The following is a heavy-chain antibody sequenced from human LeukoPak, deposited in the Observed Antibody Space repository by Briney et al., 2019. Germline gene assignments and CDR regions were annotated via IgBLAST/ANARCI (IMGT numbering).Heavy chain of an antibody. J-gene: IGHJ4*02. CDR2: TSGSGGNT. V-gene: IGHV3-23*01. CDR1: GFTFSIYN. CDR3: AKEYSGYDFDY. Sequence: GGSLRLSCTASGFTFSIYNMNWVRQAPGKGLEWVAATSGSGGNTYYADSVKGRFTISRDNSKNTLYLQMNSLRAEDTAVYYCAKEYSGYDFDYWGQGTLVTVSS. D-gene: IGHD5-12*01.